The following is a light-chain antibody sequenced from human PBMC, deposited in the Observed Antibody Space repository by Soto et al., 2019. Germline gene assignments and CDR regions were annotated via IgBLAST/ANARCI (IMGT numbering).Light chain of an antibody. V-gene: IGLV1-47*01. CDR1: DSNIRTNS. CDR2: RNN. Sequence: QSVLTQPPSASGTPGQRVTISCSGSDSNIRTNSVYWYQHLPGTAPKLLIYRNNQRPSGVPDRFSGSKSGTSASLAISGLRFEDAADYYCAAWDDSLSGHVVFGGGTKLTV. CDR3: AAWDDSLSGHVV. J-gene: IGLJ2*01.